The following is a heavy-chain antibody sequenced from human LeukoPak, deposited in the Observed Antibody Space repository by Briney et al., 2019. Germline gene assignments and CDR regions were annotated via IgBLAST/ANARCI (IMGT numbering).Heavy chain of an antibody. J-gene: IGHJ4*02. CDR3: ARGRGGYSYGYFDY. CDR1: GFTFCSYA. Sequence: GGSLRLSCAASGFTFCSYAMHWVRQAPGKGLEWVAVISYDGSNKYYADSVKGRFTISRDNSKNTLYLQMNSLRAEDTAVYYCARGRGGYSYGYFDYWGQGTLVTVSS. V-gene: IGHV3-30*04. CDR2: ISYDGSNK. D-gene: IGHD5-18*01.